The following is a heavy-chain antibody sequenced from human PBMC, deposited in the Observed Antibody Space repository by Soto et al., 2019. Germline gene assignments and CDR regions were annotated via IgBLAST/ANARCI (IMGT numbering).Heavy chain of an antibody. J-gene: IGHJ4*02. Sequence: GGSLRLSCAASGFTFSSYGMHWVRQAPGKGLEWVAVIWYDGSNKYYADSVKGRFTISRDNSKNTLYLQMNSLRAEDTAVYYCAVFGLEPRGGGYYFDYWGQGTLVTVSS. D-gene: IGHD1-1*01. CDR2: IWYDGSNK. CDR3: AVFGLEPRGGGYYFDY. V-gene: IGHV3-33*01. CDR1: GFTFSSYG.